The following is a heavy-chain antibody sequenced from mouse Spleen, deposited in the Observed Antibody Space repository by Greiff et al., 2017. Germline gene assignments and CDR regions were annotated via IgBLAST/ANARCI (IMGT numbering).Heavy chain of an antibody. J-gene: IGHJ3*01. CDR2: INPNNGGT. CDR1: GYTFTDYN. D-gene: IGHD4-1*01. V-gene: IGHV1-18*01. Sequence: EVQLQQSGPELVKPGASVKIPCKASGYTFTDYNMDWVKQSHGKSLEWIGDINPNNGGTNYNQKFKGKATLTVDKSSSTAYMELRSLTSEDTAVYYCARDLGPAWFAYWGQGTLVTVSA. CDR3: ARDLGPAWFAY.